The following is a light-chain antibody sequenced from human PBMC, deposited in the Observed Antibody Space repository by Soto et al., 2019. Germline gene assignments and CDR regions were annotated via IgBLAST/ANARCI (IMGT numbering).Light chain of an antibody. V-gene: IGLV2-14*01. J-gene: IGLJ1*01. CDR1: SSDVGGYNY. CDR2: DVT. CDR3: SSYTSSFTLV. Sequence: QSALTQPASMSGSPGQSITISCTGTSSDVGGYNYVSWYQQHPGKAPKLMIYDVTNRPSGVSNRFSGSKSGSTASLTISGLQAEDEADYYCSSYTSSFTLVFGTGTKLTVL.